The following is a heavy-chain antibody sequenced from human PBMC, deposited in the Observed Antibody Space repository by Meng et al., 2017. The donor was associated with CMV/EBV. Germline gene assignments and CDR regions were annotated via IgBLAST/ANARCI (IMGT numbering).Heavy chain of an antibody. V-gene: IGHV3-30*04. J-gene: IGHJ6*02. CDR3: ARGVVVPAAISVRVISVLGYYYYGMDV. Sequence: SLKISCAASGFTFSSYAMHWVRQAPGKGLEWVAVISYDGSNKYCADSVKGRFTISRDNSKNTLYLQMNSLRAEDTAVYYCARGVVVPAAISVRVISVLGYYYYGMDVWGQGTTVTVSS. D-gene: IGHD2-2*01. CDR2: ISYDGSNK. CDR1: GFTFSSYA.